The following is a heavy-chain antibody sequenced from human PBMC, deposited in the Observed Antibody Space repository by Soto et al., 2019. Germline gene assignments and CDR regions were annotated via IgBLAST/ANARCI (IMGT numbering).Heavy chain of an antibody. J-gene: IGHJ3*01. CDR3: ARSLPGTYGAFDF. CDR2: ISGDGSST. CDR1: EFTFRSYW. Sequence: QPGGSLRLSCAASEFTFRSYWMHWVRQSPGKGLVWVSRISGDGSSTNYADSVKGRFTISRDNAKNTVYLQIDSLRAEDTAVYYCARSLPGTYGAFDFWGQGTMVTVSS. V-gene: IGHV3-74*01. D-gene: IGHD1-7*01.